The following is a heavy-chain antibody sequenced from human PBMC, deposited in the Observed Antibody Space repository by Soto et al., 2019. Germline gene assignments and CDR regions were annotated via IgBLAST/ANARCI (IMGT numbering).Heavy chain of an antibody. CDR2: INSTRGS. J-gene: IGHJ5*02. V-gene: IGHV4-4*07. CDR3: ERGVAAVGTDWFDP. D-gene: IGHD6-13*01. CDR1: GDSLDTCY. Sequence: PSETLSLTCTVSGDSLDTCYWNWIRQPAGERLEWIGRINSTRGSHYNPTLKRRVSMSIDTSKKQLSLELRSVTAADTAVYFCERGVAAVGTDWFDPWGQGTLVTVSS.